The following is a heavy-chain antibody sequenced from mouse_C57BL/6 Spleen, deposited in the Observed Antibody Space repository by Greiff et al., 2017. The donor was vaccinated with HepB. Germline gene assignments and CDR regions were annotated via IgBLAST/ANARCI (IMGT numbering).Heavy chain of an antibody. D-gene: IGHD1-1*01. V-gene: IGHV1-81*01. J-gene: IGHJ2*01. CDR1: GYTFTSYG. Sequence: QVQLQQSGAELARPGASVKLSCKASGYTFTSYGISWVKQRTGQGLEWIGEIYPRSGNTYYNEKFKGKATLTADKSSSTAYMELRSLTSEDSAVYFCTRVTTVVAHTGDFDYWGQGTTLTVSS. CDR2: IYPRSGNT. CDR3: TRVTTVVAHTGDFDY.